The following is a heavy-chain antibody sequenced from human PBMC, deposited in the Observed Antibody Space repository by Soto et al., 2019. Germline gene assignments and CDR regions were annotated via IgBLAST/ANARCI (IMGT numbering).Heavy chain of an antibody. CDR1: GGSFSDYY. CDR3: AGGNSSWYYFDY. J-gene: IGHJ4*02. CDR2: INHSGST. V-gene: IGHV4-34*01. D-gene: IGHD6-13*01. Sequence: QAQLQQWGAGLLKPSETLSLTCAVYGGSFSDYYWNWIRQPPGKGLEWIGEINHSGSTNYNPSLKSRXXIXVXTSKNQFSRKLSSVTAADTAVYYWAGGNSSWYYFDYWGQGALVTVSS.